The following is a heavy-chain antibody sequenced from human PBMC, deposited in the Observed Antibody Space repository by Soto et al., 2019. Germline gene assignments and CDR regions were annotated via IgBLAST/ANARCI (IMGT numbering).Heavy chain of an antibody. V-gene: IGHV3-23*01. D-gene: IGHD3-22*01. CDR2: ISGSGGST. J-gene: IGHJ4*02. CDR1: GFTFSSYA. Sequence: GGSLRLSCAASGFTFSSYAMSWVRQAPGKGLEWVSAISGSGGSTYYADSVKGRFTISRDNSKNTLYLQMNSLRAEDTAVYYCAKRRRVVSSGYYAPLDYWGQGTLVTVSS. CDR3: AKRRRVVSSGYYAPLDY.